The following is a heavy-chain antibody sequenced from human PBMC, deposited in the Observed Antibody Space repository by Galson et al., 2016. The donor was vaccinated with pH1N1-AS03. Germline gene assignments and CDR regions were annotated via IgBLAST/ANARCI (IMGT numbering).Heavy chain of an antibody. J-gene: IGHJ5*02. CDR3: VVDWGPSGFAL. CDR1: GGSVSSNTW. V-gene: IGHV4-4*02. CDR2: IHHRGTI. D-gene: IGHD3-9*01. Sequence: SETLSLTCDVSGGSVSSNTWWSWVRQPPGKGLEWIGEIHHRGTINYNPSLKSRVAISEDTSKKQFSVKLTSVTAADTAVYYCVVDWGPSGFALWGQGTLVTVSS.